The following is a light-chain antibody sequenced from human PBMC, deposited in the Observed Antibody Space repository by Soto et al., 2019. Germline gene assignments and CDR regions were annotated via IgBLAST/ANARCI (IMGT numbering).Light chain of an antibody. CDR1: QSISSW. V-gene: IGKV1-5*03. J-gene: IGKJ2*01. Sequence: DIQMTQSPSTLSASVGDRVTITCRASQSISSWLAWYQQKPGKAPKLLIYKASSLESGVPSRFGGSGSGTEFTLTISSLQPDDFATYYCQQYNSCPYTFGQGTKLAIK. CDR2: KAS. CDR3: QQYNSCPYT.